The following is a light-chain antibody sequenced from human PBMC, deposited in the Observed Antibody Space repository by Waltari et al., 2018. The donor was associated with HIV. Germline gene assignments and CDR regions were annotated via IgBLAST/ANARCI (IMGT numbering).Light chain of an antibody. J-gene: IGLJ2*01. CDR2: RNN. CDR3: ASWDDSLSGYVV. Sequence: QSVLTQPPSASGTPGQRVTISCSGSSSNIGGNYVYWYQQLPGTAPKLLIFRNNQRPSGVPERFSGAKSGTSASMAISWLRSEDEADYYCASWDDSLSGYVVCGGGTKLTVL. CDR1: SSNIGGNY. V-gene: IGLV1-47*01.